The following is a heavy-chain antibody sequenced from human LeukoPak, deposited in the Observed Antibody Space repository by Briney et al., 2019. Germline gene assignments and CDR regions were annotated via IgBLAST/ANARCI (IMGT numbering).Heavy chain of an antibody. J-gene: IGHJ4*02. CDR2: ISGSGGST. D-gene: IGHD3-22*01. CDR1: GFTFSSYA. V-gene: IGHV3-23*01. CDR3: ARDRSDTSGYSNFNS. Sequence: PGGSLRLSCAASGFTFSSYAMSWVRQAPGKGLEWVSGISGSGGSTYYADSVKGRFTISRDNSKNTLYLQMNSLRAEDTAVYYCARDRSDTSGYSNFNSWGQGALVTVSS.